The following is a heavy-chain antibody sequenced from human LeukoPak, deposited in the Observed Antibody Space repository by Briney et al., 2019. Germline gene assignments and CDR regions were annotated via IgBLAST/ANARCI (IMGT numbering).Heavy chain of an antibody. Sequence: PGGSLRLSCSASGFTFSSYAMQWVRQAPGKGVEYVSAISSNGGSTYYADPVKGRFTISRDNSKNTLYLQVSTLRAEDTAVYYCVKEEQQLDPNYFDYWGQGTLVTVSS. V-gene: IGHV3-64D*06. CDR2: ISSNGGST. CDR1: GFTFSSYA. J-gene: IGHJ4*02. CDR3: VKEEQQLDPNYFDY. D-gene: IGHD6-13*01.